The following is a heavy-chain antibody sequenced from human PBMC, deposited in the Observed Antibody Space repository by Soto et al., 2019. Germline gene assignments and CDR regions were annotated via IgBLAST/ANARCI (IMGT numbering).Heavy chain of an antibody. V-gene: IGHV1-18*01. Sequence: ASVKVSCKASGYTFTSYVISWVRQAPGQGLEWMGWISAYNGNTNYAQKLQGRVTMTTDASTSTAYMELRSLRSDDTAVYYCARIPSSPLDPMYNWFYPWGQGTLVTVSS. CDR3: ARIPSSPLDPMYNWFYP. CDR1: GYTFTSYV. D-gene: IGHD3-3*01. CDR2: ISAYNGNT. J-gene: IGHJ5*02.